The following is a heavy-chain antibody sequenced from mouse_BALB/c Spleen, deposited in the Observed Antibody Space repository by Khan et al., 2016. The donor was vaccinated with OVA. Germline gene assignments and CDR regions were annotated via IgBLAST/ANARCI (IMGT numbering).Heavy chain of an antibody. CDR3: ARGGITTGYVDY. CDR2: IYPADGNT. CDR1: GYTFTSYW. V-gene: IGHV1-87*01. Sequence: VQLQESGTELARPGASVKLSCKASGYTFTSYWMQWVKQRPGQGLEWIGAIYPADGNTRYTQKFKGKATLTADNSSSTAYMQLSSLASEDSAVYYCARGGITTGYVDYWGKGTTLTVSS. J-gene: IGHJ2*01. D-gene: IGHD1-1*01.